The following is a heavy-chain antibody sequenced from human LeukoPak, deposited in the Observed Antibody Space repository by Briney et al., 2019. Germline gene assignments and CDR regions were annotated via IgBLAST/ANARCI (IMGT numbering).Heavy chain of an antibody. D-gene: IGHD5-18*01. CDR2: IIPIFGTA. CDR1: GGTFSSYA. CDR3: ARVFFGDTAMVSRFNWFDP. V-gene: IGHV1-69*13. Sequence: ASVKASCKASGGTFSSYAISWVRQAPGQGLEWMGGIIPIFGTANYAQKFQGRVTITADESTSTAYMELSSLRSEDTAVYYCARVFFGDTAMVSRFNWFDPWGQGTLVTVSS. J-gene: IGHJ5*02.